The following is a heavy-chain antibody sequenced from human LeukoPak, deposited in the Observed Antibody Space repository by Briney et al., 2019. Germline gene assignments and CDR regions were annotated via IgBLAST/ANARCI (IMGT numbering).Heavy chain of an antibody. J-gene: IGHJ4*02. CDR3: ARSSSSWPLFDY. CDR2: TYYRSKLYN. V-gene: IGHV6-1*01. D-gene: IGHD6-13*01. CDR1: GDSLSSNSAA. Sequence: SQTLSLTCALSGDSLSSNSAAWNWIRQSPSRGLEWLGRTYYRSKLYNDYVVSVKSRITNNPDTSKNQCSLQLNSVTPEDTAVYYCARSSSSWPLFDYWGQGTLVTVSS.